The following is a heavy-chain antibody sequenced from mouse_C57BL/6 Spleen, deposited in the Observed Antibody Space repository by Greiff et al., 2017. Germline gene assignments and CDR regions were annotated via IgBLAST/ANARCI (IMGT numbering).Heavy chain of an antibody. CDR3: ARHGRPGRGGYYFDY. Sequence: QVHVKQSGAELVKPGASVKLSCKASGYTFTEYTIHWVKQRSGQGLEWIGWFYPGSGSIKYNEKFKDKATLTADKSSSTVYMELSRWTSEDSAVYFCARHGRPGRGGYYFDYWGQGTTLTVSS. CDR2: FYPGSGSI. V-gene: IGHV1-62-2*01. J-gene: IGHJ2*01. D-gene: IGHD1-1*01. CDR1: GYTFTEYT.